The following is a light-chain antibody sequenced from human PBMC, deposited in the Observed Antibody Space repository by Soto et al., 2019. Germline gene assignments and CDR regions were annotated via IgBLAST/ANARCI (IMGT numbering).Light chain of an antibody. CDR1: QSVSGNY. Sequence: EIVLTQSPGILSLSPGERATLSGRASQSVSGNYLAWYQQKPGQSPRLLIYGSADRATGIPDRFSGSGSGTDFTLTISRVEPEDFAVYYCQQYGSSPPYTFGQGTKVEIK. V-gene: IGKV3-20*01. CDR3: QQYGSSPPYT. J-gene: IGKJ2*01. CDR2: GSA.